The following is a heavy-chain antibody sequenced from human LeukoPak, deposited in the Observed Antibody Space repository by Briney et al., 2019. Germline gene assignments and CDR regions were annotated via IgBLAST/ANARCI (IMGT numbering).Heavy chain of an antibody. CDR3: ARMGVVVVPAAERGAGSYYYYGMDV. Sequence: GSLRLSCAASGFTFSSYSMNWVRQAPGKGLEWVSSISSSSSYIYYADSVKGRFTISRDNAKNSLYLQMNSLRAEDTAVYYCARMGVVVVPAAERGAGSYYYYGMDVWGQGTTVTVSS. CDR2: ISSSSSYI. V-gene: IGHV3-21*03. J-gene: IGHJ6*02. CDR1: GFTFSSYS. D-gene: IGHD2-2*01.